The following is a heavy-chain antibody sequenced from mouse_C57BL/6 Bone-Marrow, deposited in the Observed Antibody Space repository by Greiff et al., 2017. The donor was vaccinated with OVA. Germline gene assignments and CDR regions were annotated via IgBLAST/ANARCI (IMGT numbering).Heavy chain of an antibody. V-gene: IGHV1-42*01. CDR3: ASSFSFAY. Sequence: EVQLVESGPELVKPGASVKISCKASGYSFTGYYMNWVKQSPEKSLEWIGEINPSTGGTTYNQKFKAKATLTVDKSSSTDYMQLKSLTSEESAVYYCASSFSFAYWGQGTLVTVSA. CDR1: GYSFTGYY. CDR2: INPSTGGT. J-gene: IGHJ3*01.